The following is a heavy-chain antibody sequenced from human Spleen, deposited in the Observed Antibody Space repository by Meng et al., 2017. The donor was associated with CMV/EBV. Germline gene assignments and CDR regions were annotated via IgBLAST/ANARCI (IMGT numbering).Heavy chain of an antibody. Sequence: SYAISWVRQAPGQGLEWMGGIIPILGIANYAQKFQGRVTITADKSTSTAYMELSSLRSEDTAVYYCARAYCSGTSCYPPPRGIFDYWGQGTLVTVSS. CDR3: ARAYCSGTSCYPPPRGIFDY. J-gene: IGHJ4*02. CDR2: IIPILGIA. V-gene: IGHV1-69*10. CDR1: SYA. D-gene: IGHD2-2*01.